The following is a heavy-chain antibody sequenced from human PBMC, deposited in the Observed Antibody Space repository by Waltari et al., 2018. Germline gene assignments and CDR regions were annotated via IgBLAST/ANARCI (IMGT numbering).Heavy chain of an antibody. D-gene: IGHD6-25*01. V-gene: IGHV4-61*02. CDR2: IYTSGST. Sequence: QVQLQESGPGLVKPSQTLSLTCTVSGGSITSGSYYWSWIRQPAGKGLEWIGRIYTSGSTNYSPSHKSRCTISVDTSKNQFSLKLSSVTAADTAVYYCVREGIYSSAKDARFDPWGQGTLVTVSS. CDR3: VREGIYSSAKDARFDP. J-gene: IGHJ5*02. CDR1: GGSITSGSYY.